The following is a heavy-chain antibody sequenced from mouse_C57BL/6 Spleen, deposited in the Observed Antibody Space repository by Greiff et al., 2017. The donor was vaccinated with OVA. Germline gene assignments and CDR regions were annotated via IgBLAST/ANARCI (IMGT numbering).Heavy chain of an antibody. Sequence: VQLQQSGAELVKPGASVKISCKASGYAFSSYWMNWVKQRPGKGLEWIGQIYPGDGDTNYNGKFKGKATLTADKSSSTAYMQLSSLTSEDSAVYCCARKTYGTRYFEVWGTGTTVTVSS. V-gene: IGHV1-80*01. CDR2: IYPGDGDT. J-gene: IGHJ1*03. D-gene: IGHD1-1*01. CDR3: ARKTYGTRYFEV. CDR1: GYAFSSYW.